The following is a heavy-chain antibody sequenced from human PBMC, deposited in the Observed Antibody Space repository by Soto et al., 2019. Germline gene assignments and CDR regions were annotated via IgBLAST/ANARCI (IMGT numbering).Heavy chain of an antibody. D-gene: IGHD2-15*01. J-gene: IGHJ6*03. V-gene: IGHV3-66*01. CDR3: ARVVGYCSGGSCYSWDYYYYYMDV. CDR2: IYSGGST. Sequence: EVQLVESGGGLVQPGGSLRLSCAASGFTVSSNYMSWVRQAPGKGLEWVSVIYSGGSTYYADSVKGRFTISRDNSKNTRYLQMNSLRAEDTAVYYCARVVGYCSGGSCYSWDYYYYYMDVWGKGTTVTVSS. CDR1: GFTVSSNY.